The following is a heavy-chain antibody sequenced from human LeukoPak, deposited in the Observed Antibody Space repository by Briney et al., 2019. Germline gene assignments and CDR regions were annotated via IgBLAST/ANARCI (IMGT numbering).Heavy chain of an antibody. CDR3: ARDLWSGLGLECFDF. J-gene: IGHJ4*02. CDR1: GFIFSSYT. D-gene: IGHD3-3*01. V-gene: IGHV3-23*01. Sequence: GGSLRLSCATSGFIFSSYTMNWVRQAPGKGLGWVSGISGSGDSTYYADAVKGRFTISRDNSKNTLYLQINSLRAEDTAVYFCARDLWSGLGLECFDFWGQGSLVTVSS. CDR2: ISGSGDST.